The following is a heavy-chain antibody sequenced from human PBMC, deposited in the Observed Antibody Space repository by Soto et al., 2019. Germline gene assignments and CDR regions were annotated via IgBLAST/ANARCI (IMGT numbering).Heavy chain of an antibody. D-gene: IGHD3-10*01. J-gene: IGHJ6*01. V-gene: IGHV4-59*08. CDR3: ARQGFGALHGIVDV. CDR1: NGSISNYY. CDR2: VHHSWGS. Sequence: QVQLQESGPGLVKPSETLSLSCTVSNGSISNYYGSWIRQPPGKGMEWIGYVHHSWGSFYNPSLQSRAATSPDSSKSQFSLKLTSVTATDTAVYYCARQGFGALHGIVDVWGQGIRVTVSS.